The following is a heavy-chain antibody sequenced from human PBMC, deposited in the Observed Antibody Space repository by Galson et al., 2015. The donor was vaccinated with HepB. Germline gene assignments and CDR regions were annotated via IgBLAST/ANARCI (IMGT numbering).Heavy chain of an antibody. J-gene: IGHJ6*02. CDR2: INPNSGGT. CDR3: ARSIAARPGYYYYYYGMDV. CDR1: GYTFTGYF. V-gene: IGHV1-2*06. Sequence: SVKVSCKASGYTFTGYFIHWVRQAPGQGLEWMGRINPNSGGTDYAQRFQGRVTMTRDTSITTAYMELSRLRAEDTAVYYCARSIAARPGYYYYYYGMDVWGQGTTVTVSS. D-gene: IGHD6-6*01.